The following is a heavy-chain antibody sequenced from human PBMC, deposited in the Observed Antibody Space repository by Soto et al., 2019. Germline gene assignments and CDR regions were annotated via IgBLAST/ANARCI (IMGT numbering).Heavy chain of an antibody. Sequence: PSETLSLTCAVYGGSFSGYYWSWIRQPPGKGLEWIGEINHSGSTNYNPSLKSRVTISVDTSKNQFSLKLSSVTAADTAVYYCARGGYSYGLRYYYSGMDVWGQGTTVTVSS. D-gene: IGHD5-18*01. V-gene: IGHV4-34*01. CDR1: GGSFSGYY. J-gene: IGHJ6*02. CDR2: INHSGST. CDR3: ARGGYSYGLRYYYSGMDV.